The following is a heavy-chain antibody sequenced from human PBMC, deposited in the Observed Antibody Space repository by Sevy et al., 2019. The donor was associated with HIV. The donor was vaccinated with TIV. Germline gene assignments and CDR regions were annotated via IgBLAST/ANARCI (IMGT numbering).Heavy chain of an antibody. V-gene: IGHV3-30*18. J-gene: IGHJ5*02. CDR2: RSYDGRNK. CDR1: GFTFTDYG. Sequence: GGSLRLSCAASGFTFTDYGMHWVRQAPGKGLEWVGVRSYDGRNKYYADSVKGRFTISRDNSKNTLYLQMNSLRAEDTAVYYCAKAGGGVDIIVIPAKSNWFDPWGQGTRVTVSS. CDR3: AKAGGGVDIIVIPAKSNWFDP. D-gene: IGHD2-15*01.